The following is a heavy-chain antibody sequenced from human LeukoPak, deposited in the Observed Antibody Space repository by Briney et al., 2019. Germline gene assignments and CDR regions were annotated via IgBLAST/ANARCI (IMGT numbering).Heavy chain of an antibody. J-gene: IGHJ4*02. Sequence: GGSLRLSCAASGFTFDDYGMSWVRQAPGKGLEWVSGINWNGGSTGYADSVKGRFTISRDNAKNSLYLQMNSLRAEDTAVYYCAKSRGYSYGWVDYFDYWGQGTLVTVSS. CDR2: INWNGGST. V-gene: IGHV3-20*04. CDR1: GFTFDDYG. CDR3: AKSRGYSYGWVDYFDY. D-gene: IGHD5-18*01.